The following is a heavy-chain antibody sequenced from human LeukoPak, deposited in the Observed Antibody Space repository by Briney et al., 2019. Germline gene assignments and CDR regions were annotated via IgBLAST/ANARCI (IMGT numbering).Heavy chain of an antibody. CDR1: GYSISSGYY. CDR2: IYHSGST. CDR3: ARQCSSTVPHYYYCMDV. Sequence: PSEALSPTCAVSGYSISSGYYWGWIRQPPGKGLEWIGSIYHSGSTYYNPSLKSRVTISVDTSKNQFSLKLSSVTAADTAVYYCARQCSSTVPHYYYCMDVWGKGTTVTVSS. J-gene: IGHJ6*03. D-gene: IGHD2-2*01. V-gene: IGHV4-38-2*01.